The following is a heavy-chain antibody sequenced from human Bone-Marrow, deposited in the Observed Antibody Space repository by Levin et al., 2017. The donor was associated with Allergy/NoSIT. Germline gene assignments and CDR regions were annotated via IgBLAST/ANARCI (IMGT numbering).Heavy chain of an antibody. Sequence: GGSLRLSCAASGFTFSRYDMHWVRQVTGKGLEWVSAIGIAGDTYYPGSVKGRFTISREDAKNSLYLQMNSLRAGDTAVYYCARETGMGSSGWGGLDYWGQGTLVTVSS. J-gene: IGHJ4*02. V-gene: IGHV3-13*04. CDR2: IGIAGDT. D-gene: IGHD6-25*01. CDR1: GFTFSRYD. CDR3: ARETGMGSSGWGGLDY.